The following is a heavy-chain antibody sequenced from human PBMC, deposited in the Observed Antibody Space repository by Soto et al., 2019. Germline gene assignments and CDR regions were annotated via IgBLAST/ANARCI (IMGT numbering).Heavy chain of an antibody. Sequence: PGGSLRLACAASGFTFSSYDIHWVRQATGKGLEWVSAIGTAGDTYYPGSVKGRFTISRENAKNSLYLQMNSLSAGDTAVYYCARGSQLYGMDVWGQGTTVTVSS. V-gene: IGHV3-13*04. CDR1: GFTFSSYD. J-gene: IGHJ6*02. D-gene: IGHD2-2*01. CDR2: IGTAGDT. CDR3: ARGSQLYGMDV.